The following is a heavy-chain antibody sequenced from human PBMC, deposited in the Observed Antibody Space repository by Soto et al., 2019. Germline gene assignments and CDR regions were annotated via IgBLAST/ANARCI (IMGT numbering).Heavy chain of an antibody. CDR3: VRVGRGFSYRNGLDG. Sequence: QVQLVESGGGVVQPGGPLRPSCEAPGFGFGAYFMHWVSQVPGKGLEWVAVIQHNGDTIHYADSVRGRFTISRDNYNNILYLQMNGLTPEDTALYYCVRVGRGFSYRNGLDGWGQGTTVTVSS. J-gene: IGHJ6*02. V-gene: IGHV3-30-3*01. CDR2: IQHNGDTI. CDR1: GFGFGAYF. D-gene: IGHD3-10*01.